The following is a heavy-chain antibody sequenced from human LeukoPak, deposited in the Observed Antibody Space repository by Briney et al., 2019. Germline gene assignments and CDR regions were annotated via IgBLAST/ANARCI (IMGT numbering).Heavy chain of an antibody. Sequence: AETLSLPCAVYGGSFSGYYWSWIRQPPGKGLEWIGEINHSGSTNYNPSLKSRVTISVDTSKNQFSLKLSSVTAADTAVYYCARPHADYWGQGTLVTVSS. CDR1: GGSFSGYY. CDR2: INHSGST. V-gene: IGHV4-34*01. CDR3: ARPHADY. J-gene: IGHJ4*02.